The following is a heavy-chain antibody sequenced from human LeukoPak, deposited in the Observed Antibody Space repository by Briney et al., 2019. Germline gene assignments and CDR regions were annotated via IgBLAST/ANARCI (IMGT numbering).Heavy chain of an antibody. D-gene: IGHD2-2*01. CDR1: RFTDNSNY. Sequence: GGSVRLSCAASRFTDNSNYKTCVRQAPGKGLVGVSDIYSDENSYYVDSVKGRCTISRDNSKNRLYHQMNSLRIEDAAVYYCARAPSRPGDWFDPWGQGTLVTVSS. CDR2: IYSDENS. CDR3: ARAPSRPGDWFDP. V-gene: IGHV3-66*02. J-gene: IGHJ5*02.